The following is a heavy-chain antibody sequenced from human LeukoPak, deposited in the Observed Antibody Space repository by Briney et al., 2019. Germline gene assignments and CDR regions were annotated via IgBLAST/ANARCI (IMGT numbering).Heavy chain of an antibody. Sequence: PGRSLRPSCAASGFTFSSYAMHWVRQAPGKGLEWVAVISYDGSNKYYADSVKGRFTISRDNSKNTLYLQMNSLRAEDTAVYYCARPGGDYAAFDIWGQGTMVTVSS. CDR1: GFTFSSYA. CDR2: ISYDGSNK. V-gene: IGHV3-30-3*01. CDR3: ARPGGDYAAFDI. J-gene: IGHJ3*02. D-gene: IGHD4-17*01.